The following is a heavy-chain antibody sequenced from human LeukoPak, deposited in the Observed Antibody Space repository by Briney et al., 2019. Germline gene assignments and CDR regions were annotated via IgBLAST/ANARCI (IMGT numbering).Heavy chain of an antibody. CDR3: ASLSVAGRGAFDY. CDR1: GGSISNYY. V-gene: IGHV4-59*08. Sequence: SETLSLTCTVSGGSISNYYWSWIRQPPGKGLEWIGYIYYSGITNYNPSLNSRITISVDTSKNQFSLKISSVNAADTAVYYCASLSVAGRGAFDYWGQGTLVTVSS. J-gene: IGHJ4*02. D-gene: IGHD6-19*01. CDR2: IYYSGIT.